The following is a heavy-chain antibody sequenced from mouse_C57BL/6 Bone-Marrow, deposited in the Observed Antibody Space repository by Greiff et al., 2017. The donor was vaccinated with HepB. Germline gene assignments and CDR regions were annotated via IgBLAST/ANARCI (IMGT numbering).Heavy chain of an antibody. Sequence: EVKLEESGGGLVQPKGSLKLSCAASGFSFNTYAMNWVRQAPGKGLEWVARIRSKSNNYATYYADSVKDRFTISRDDSESMLYLQMNNLKTEDTAIYYCVRGAWFAYWGQGTLVTVSA. CDR1: GFSFNTYA. J-gene: IGHJ3*01. CDR2: IRSKSNNYAT. V-gene: IGHV10-1*01. CDR3: VRGAWFAY.